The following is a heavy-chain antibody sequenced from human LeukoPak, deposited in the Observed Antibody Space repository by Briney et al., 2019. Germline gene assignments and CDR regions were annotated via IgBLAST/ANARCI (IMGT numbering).Heavy chain of an antibody. CDR2: ITGSGGNT. J-gene: IGHJ2*01. Sequence: PGGSLRLSCAASGFTFSSYGMTWVRQAPGKGLERVSGITGSGGNTYYADSVKGRFTISRDSSKNTLYLQMNSLRAEDTAVYYCAKGMAATGTWYFDLWGRGTLVTVSS. V-gene: IGHV3-23*01. CDR1: GFTFSSYG. CDR3: AKGMAATGTWYFDL. D-gene: IGHD6-13*01.